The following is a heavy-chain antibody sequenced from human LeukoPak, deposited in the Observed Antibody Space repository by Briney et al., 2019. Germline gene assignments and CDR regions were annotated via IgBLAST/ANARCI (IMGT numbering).Heavy chain of an antibody. CDR3: ARDYGGNSNWYFDL. D-gene: IGHD4-23*01. V-gene: IGHV4-30-2*01. Sequence: PSQTLSLTCAVSGGSISGGGYSWSWIRQPPGKGLEWTGYIYHSGSTYYNPSLKSRVTISVDRSKNQFSLKLSSVTAADTAVYYCARDYGGNSNWYFDLWGRGTLVTVSS. CDR2: IYHSGST. J-gene: IGHJ2*01. CDR1: GGSISGGGYS.